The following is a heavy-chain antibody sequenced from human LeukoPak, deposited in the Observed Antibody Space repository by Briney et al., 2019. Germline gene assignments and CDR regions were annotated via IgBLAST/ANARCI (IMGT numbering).Heavy chain of an antibody. CDR2: IYSGGST. CDR3: ARAHYYDSSGPFDY. V-gene: IGHV3-66*01. D-gene: IGHD3-22*01. Sequence: GGSLRLSCAASGFTFSSYGMHWVRQAPGKGLEWVSVIYSGGSTYYADSVKGRFTISRDNSKNTLYLQMNSLRAEDTAVYYCARAHYYDSSGPFDYWGQGTLVTVSS. J-gene: IGHJ4*02. CDR1: GFTFSSYG.